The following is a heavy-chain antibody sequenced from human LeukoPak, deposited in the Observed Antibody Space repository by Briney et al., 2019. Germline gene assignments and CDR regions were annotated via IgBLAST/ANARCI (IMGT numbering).Heavy chain of an antibody. CDR3: ARGLRYCSGGSCYNSDAFDI. CDR2: IGTAGDP. J-gene: IGHJ3*02. D-gene: IGHD2-15*01. Sequence: GGSLRLSCAASGFTFSSYDMHWVRQATGKGLEWVSAIGTAGDPYYPGSVKGRFTISRENAMNSLYLQMISLRAGDTAVYYCARGLRYCSGGSCYNSDAFDIWGQGTMVTVSS. CDR1: GFTFSSYD. V-gene: IGHV3-13*05.